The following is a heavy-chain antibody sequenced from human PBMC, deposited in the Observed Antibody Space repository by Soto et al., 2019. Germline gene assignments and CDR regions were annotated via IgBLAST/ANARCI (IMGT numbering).Heavy chain of an antibody. CDR2: IYFGGTT. CDR1: GGSLRRNF. CDR3: ATQTFGSNAFFDT. Sequence: SEDLCLPYSGSGGSLRRNFWSWVRQPPGKGLEWIGYIYFGGTTQSNPSLKGRATISLDTSKNQFTLNLASVSAADTAVYYCATQTFGSNAFFDTWGQGALVTVSS. J-gene: IGHJ4*02. V-gene: IGHV4-4*09. D-gene: IGHD3-10*01.